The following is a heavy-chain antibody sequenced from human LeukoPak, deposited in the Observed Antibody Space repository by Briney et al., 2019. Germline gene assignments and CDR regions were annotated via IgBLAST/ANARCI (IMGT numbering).Heavy chain of an antibody. CDR1: GFTFSSYS. Sequence: PGGSLRLSCAASGFTFSSYSMNWVRQAPGKGLEWVSSISSSSSYIYYADSVKGRFTISRENAKNSLYLQMNSLRAEDTAVYYCARGPSSYYYYMDVWGKGTTVTVSS. V-gene: IGHV3-21*01. J-gene: IGHJ6*03. CDR3: ARGPSSYYYYMDV. CDR2: ISSSSSYI.